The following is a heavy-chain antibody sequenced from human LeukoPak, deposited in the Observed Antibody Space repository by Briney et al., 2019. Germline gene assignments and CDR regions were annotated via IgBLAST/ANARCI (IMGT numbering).Heavy chain of an antibody. CDR1: GFSLSSHA. D-gene: IGHD3-3*01. CDR3: ANELWSGPSDGFDI. J-gene: IGHJ3*02. Sequence: GGSLRLSCVAFGFSLSSHAMHWVRQAPGKGLEWLAFIQDNERDIYYADSVKGRFTISRDNSKNTVYLQMNSLTTEDTAVYYCANELWSGPSDGFDIWGRGTMVTVSS. V-gene: IGHV3-30*02. CDR2: IQDNERDI.